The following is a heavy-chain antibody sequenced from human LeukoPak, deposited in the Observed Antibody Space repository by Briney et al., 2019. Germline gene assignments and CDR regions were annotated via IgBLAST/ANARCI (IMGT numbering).Heavy chain of an antibody. Sequence: GGSLRLSCAASGFTFSGYSMNWVCQAPGKGLEWVSYISSSSSTIYYADSVKGRFTISRDNAKNSLYLQMNSLRAEDTAVYYCARVRGSYSADFWGQGTLVTVSS. D-gene: IGHD1-26*01. CDR1: GFTFSGYS. V-gene: IGHV3-48*04. CDR3: ARVRGSYSADF. J-gene: IGHJ4*02. CDR2: ISSSSSTI.